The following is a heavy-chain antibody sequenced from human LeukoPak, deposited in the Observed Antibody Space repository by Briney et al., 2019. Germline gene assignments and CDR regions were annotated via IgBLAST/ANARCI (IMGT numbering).Heavy chain of an antibody. CDR2: IYYSGST. D-gene: IGHD3-10*01. Sequence: SETLSLTCTVSGGSISSYYWSWIRQPPGKGLEWIGYIYYSGSTNYNPSLKSRVTMSVDTSKNQFSLKLSSVTAADTAVYYCARDPIMVRGVIPDYWGQGSLVTVSS. J-gene: IGHJ4*02. V-gene: IGHV4-59*12. CDR1: GGSISSYY. CDR3: ARDPIMVRGVIPDY.